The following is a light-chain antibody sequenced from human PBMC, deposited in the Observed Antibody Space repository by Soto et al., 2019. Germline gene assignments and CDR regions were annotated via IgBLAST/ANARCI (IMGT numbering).Light chain of an antibody. CDR2: DAS. CDR3: QQRRNWLT. Sequence: EIVLTQSPATLSLSPGERATLSCRASESVSRYVAWYQHKSGQAPRLLIYDASKRATGIPARFSGSGSGTDFTLTISSLEPEDFAVYYCQQRRNWLTFGGGTKVEIK. V-gene: IGKV3-11*01. CDR1: ESVSRY. J-gene: IGKJ4*01.